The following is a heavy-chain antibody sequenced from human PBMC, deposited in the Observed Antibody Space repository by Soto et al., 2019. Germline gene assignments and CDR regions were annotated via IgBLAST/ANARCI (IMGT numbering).Heavy chain of an antibody. J-gene: IGHJ6*02. V-gene: IGHV4-34*01. D-gene: IGHD3-10*01. CDR2: IIPTGST. CDR1: GASVSGQY. Sequence: SETLSLTCAVSGASVSGQYWSWVRQPPGKGLEWVGEIIPTGSTTYNPSLKSRLSFSLDTSNNHFSLDLSSVSVADTAVYYCARGGITMAWNYYYYGMDVWGQGTTVTVSS. CDR3: ARGGITMAWNYYYYGMDV.